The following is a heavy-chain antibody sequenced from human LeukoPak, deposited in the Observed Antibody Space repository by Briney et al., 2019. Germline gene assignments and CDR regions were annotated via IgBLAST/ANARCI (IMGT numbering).Heavy chain of an antibody. V-gene: IGHV1-18*01. CDR2: ITPNNGNI. Sequence: ASVKVSCKASGCTFTTYGITWVRQAPGQGLEWMGWITPNNGNINYAQKFQGRFTMTTDTSTTTAYMELSSLRSEDTAVYYCARGGTARRPKGLDYWGQGTLVTVSS. CDR1: GCTFTTYG. J-gene: IGHJ4*02. D-gene: IGHD2-15*01. CDR3: ARGGTARRPKGLDY.